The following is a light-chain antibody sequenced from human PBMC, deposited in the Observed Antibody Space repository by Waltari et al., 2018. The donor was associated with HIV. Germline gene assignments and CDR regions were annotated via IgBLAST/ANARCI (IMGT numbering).Light chain of an antibody. Sequence: EILMPQPPATLSLSPGETATLSCRASQGVNIKLAWYQQKPGQAPRLLIYSASTRATGIPARFSGSGSGTEFTLTITSLQSEDFTIYYCQQYNNWPYTFGQGTKLEI. V-gene: IGKV3-15*01. J-gene: IGKJ2*01. CDR1: QGVNIK. CDR3: QQYNNWPYT. CDR2: SAS.